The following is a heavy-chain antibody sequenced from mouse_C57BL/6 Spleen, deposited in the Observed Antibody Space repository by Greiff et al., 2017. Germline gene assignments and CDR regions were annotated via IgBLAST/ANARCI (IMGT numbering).Heavy chain of an antibody. CDR1: GFTFTDYY. V-gene: IGHV7-3*01. CDR2: IRNKANGYTT. Sequence: EVMLVESGGGLVQPGGSLSLSCAASGFTFTDYYMSWVRQPPGKALEWLGFIRNKANGYTTEYSASVKGRFTISRDNSQSILYLQMNALRAEDSATYYCARSRQGSGAMDYWGQGTSVTVSS. CDR3: ARSRQGSGAMDY. J-gene: IGHJ4*01.